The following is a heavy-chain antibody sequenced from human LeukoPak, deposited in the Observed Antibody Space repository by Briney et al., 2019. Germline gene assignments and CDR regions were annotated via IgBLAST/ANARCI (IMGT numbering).Heavy chain of an antibody. Sequence: GASVKVSCKASGYTFTSYDINWVRQAPGQGLEWMGWMNPNSGNTGYAQKFQGRVTMTRNTSISTAYMELSSLRSEDTAVYYCARRVALDYYYGMDVWGQGTTVTVSS. D-gene: IGHD2-15*01. CDR1: GYTFTSYD. CDR2: MNPNSGNT. CDR3: ARRVALDYYYGMDV. V-gene: IGHV1-8*01. J-gene: IGHJ6*02.